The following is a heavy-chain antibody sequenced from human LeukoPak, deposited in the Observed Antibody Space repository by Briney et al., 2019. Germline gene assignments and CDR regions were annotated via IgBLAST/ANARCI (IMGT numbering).Heavy chain of an antibody. CDR2: MNPNSGNT. CDR1: GYTFTSYD. Sequence: GASVKVSCKASGYTFTSYDINWVRQATGQGLEWMGWMNPNSGNTGYAQKFQGRVTITRNTSISTAYMELISLRSEDTAVYYCARLYCSSTSCSGNFFDYWGQGTLVTVSS. CDR3: ARLYCSSTSCSGNFFDY. J-gene: IGHJ4*02. D-gene: IGHD2-2*01. V-gene: IGHV1-8*03.